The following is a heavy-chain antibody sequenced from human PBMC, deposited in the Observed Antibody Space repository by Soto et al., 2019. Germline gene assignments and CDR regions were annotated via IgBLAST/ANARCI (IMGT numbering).Heavy chain of an antibody. D-gene: IGHD4-4*01. V-gene: IGHV5-51*01. CDR2: IYPGDSDT. CDR3: ARHQNSNYEYYYYGMDV. Sequence: PGESLKISCKGSGYSFTSYWIGWVRQMPGKGLEWMGIIYPGDSDTRYSPSFQGQVTISADKSVSTAYLQWSSLKASDTAMYYCARHQNSNYEYYYYGMDVWGQGTTVTVSS. CDR1: GYSFTSYW. J-gene: IGHJ6*02.